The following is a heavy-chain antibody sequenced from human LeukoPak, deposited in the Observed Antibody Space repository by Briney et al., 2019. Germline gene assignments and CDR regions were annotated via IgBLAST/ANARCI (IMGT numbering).Heavy chain of an antibody. V-gene: IGHV4-59*10. D-gene: IGHD2-2*01. CDR3: ASEYCSSTSCYPGEVDY. J-gene: IGHJ4*02. Sequence: SETLSLTCAVYGGSFSGYYWSWIRQPAGKGLEWIGRIYTSGSTNYNPSLKSRVTMSVDTSKNQFSLKLSSVTAADTAVYYCASEYCSSTSCYPGEVDYWGQGTLVTVSS. CDR1: GGSFSGYY. CDR2: IYTSGST.